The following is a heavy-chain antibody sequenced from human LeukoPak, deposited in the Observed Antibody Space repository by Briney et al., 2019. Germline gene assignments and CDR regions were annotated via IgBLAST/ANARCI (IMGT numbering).Heavy chain of an antibody. V-gene: IGHV3-48*03. CDR3: ARVWKLTAAGPVGYFDY. CDR2: ISSSGSTI. Sequence: PGGSLRLSCAASGFTFSSYEMNWVRQAPGKGLEWVSYISSSGSTIYYADSVKGRFTISRDNAENSLYLQMNSLRAEDTAVYYCARVWKLTAAGPVGYFDYWGQGTLVTVSS. D-gene: IGHD6-13*01. CDR1: GFTFSSYE. J-gene: IGHJ4*02.